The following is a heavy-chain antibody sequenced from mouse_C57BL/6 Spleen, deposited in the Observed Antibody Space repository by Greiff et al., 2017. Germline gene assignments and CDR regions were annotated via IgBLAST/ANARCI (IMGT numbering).Heavy chain of an antibody. J-gene: IGHJ4*01. Sequence: QVQLQQPGAELVTPGASVKMSCKASGYTFTSYWITWVKPRPGQGLEWIGDIYPGSGSTNYNEKLKSKATLTVDTSSSTAYMQLSSLTSEDSAVYYCARSSNYAGAMDYWGQGTSVTVSS. CDR1: GYTFTSYW. CDR3: ARSSNYAGAMDY. V-gene: IGHV1-55*01. CDR2: IYPGSGST. D-gene: IGHD2-5*01.